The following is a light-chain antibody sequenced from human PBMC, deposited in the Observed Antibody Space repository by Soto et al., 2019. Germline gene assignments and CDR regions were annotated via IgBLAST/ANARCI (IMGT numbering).Light chain of an antibody. V-gene: IGLV2-8*01. J-gene: IGLJ1*01. CDR2: EVS. CDR1: ISDVGGYNY. CDR3: SSYSGTNYHYV. Sequence: QSVLTQPPSAYGFFGQSVTIFCTETISDVGGYNYVSWYQQHPGKAPKLMIYEVSERPSGVPDRFSGSKSGNTASLTVSGLQADDEADYYCSSYSGTNYHYVFGTGTKVTVL.